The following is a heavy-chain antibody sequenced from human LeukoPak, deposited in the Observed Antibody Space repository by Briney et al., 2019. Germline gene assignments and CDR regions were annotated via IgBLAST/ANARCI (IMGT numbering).Heavy chain of an antibody. D-gene: IGHD6-19*01. Sequence: GGSLRLSCAASGFTVSLYYMNWVRQAPGKGLEWVSSISSSSSYIYYADSVKGRFTISRDNAKNSLYLQMNSLRAEDTAVYYCARGSSGWTPDYYYYGMDVWGQGTTVTVSS. V-gene: IGHV3-21*01. CDR2: ISSSSSYI. J-gene: IGHJ6*02. CDR1: GFTVSLYY. CDR3: ARGSSGWTPDYYYYGMDV.